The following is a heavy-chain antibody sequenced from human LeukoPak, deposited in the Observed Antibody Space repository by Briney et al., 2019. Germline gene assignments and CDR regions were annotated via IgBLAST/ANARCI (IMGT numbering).Heavy chain of an antibody. Sequence: SQTLSFTCTVSGGSISSGSYYWNWIRPPAGKGLEWIARIYTSGSTNYNPSLKSRVTISVDTSKNQFSLKLSSVTAADTAVYYCARGFYGSGSYFTSDYWGQGTLVTVSS. V-gene: IGHV4-61*02. CDR3: ARGFYGSGSYFTSDY. CDR1: GGSISSGSYY. J-gene: IGHJ4*02. D-gene: IGHD3-10*01. CDR2: IYTSGST.